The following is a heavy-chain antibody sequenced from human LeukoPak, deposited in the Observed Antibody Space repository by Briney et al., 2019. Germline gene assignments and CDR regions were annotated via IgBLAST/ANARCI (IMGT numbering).Heavy chain of an antibody. V-gene: IGHV3-23*01. J-gene: IGHJ4*02. CDR2: ISGSGGST. CDR3: AIPPVEVTIFGVAPY. D-gene: IGHD3-3*01. Sequence: PGGSLRLSCAASGFTFNTYGMNWVRQAPGKGLEWVSAISGSGGSTYYADSVKGRFTISRDNSKNTLYLQMNSLRAEDTAVYYCAIPPVEVTIFGVAPYWGQGTLVTVSS. CDR1: GFTFNTYG.